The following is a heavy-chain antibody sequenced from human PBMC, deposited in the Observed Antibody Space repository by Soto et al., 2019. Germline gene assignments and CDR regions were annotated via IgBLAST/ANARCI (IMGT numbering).Heavy chain of an antibody. CDR2: FIPMLGQG. CDR1: GGTFSRYT. V-gene: IGHV1-69*08. Sequence: QVQLVQSGAEVKKPGSSVKVSCKASGGTFSRYTISWVRQAPGQGLEWMGRFIPMLGQGHYAQKFQGRVTITADKSTSTAYLELSNLRSEDTAIYYCARDHGVATVYYFDYWGQGTLVTVSS. J-gene: IGHJ4*02. D-gene: IGHD5-12*01. CDR3: ARDHGVATVYYFDY.